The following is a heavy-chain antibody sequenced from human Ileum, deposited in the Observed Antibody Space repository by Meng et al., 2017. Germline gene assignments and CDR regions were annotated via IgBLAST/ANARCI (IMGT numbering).Heavy chain of an antibody. V-gene: IGHV3-7*01. J-gene: IGHJ4*02. CDR3: ARGGRTRNNY. Sequence: ESLKISCAASGFTFSSYWMSWVRQAPGKGLEWVASIKQDGSEKYYVDSVKGRFTISRDDAKNSLSLQMNTLRAEDTAVYYCARGGRTRNNYWGQGTLVTVSS. CDR1: GFTFSSYW. D-gene: IGHD2/OR15-2a*01. CDR2: IKQDGSEK.